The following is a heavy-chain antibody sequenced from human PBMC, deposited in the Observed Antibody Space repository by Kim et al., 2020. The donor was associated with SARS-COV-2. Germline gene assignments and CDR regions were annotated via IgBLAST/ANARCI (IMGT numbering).Heavy chain of an antibody. CDR3: ARDSSCCGY. CDR2: ISYDGSKK. D-gene: IGHD2-15*01. Sequence: GGSLRLSCAASGFTFSSYALHWVRQAPGKGLEWVALISYDGSKKSYADSVKGRFSISRDNSKTMVYLQMDSLRDEDTAVYYCARDSSCCGYWGHGTLVTVSS. CDR1: GFTFSSYA. J-gene: IGHJ4*01. V-gene: IGHV3-30-3*01.